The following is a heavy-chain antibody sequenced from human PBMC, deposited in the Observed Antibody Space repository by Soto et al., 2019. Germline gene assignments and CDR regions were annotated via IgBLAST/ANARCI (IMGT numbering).Heavy chain of an antibody. Sequence: GGSLRLSCAASGFTFSSYAMSWVRQAPGKGLEWVSAISGSGGSTYYADSVKGRFTISRDNSKNTLYMQMNSLRAEDTAVYYCAKRGCSGGSCSPTGYYYYMDVWGKGTTVTVSS. J-gene: IGHJ6*03. CDR1: GFTFSSYA. D-gene: IGHD2-15*01. CDR2: ISGSGGST. V-gene: IGHV3-23*01. CDR3: AKRGCSGGSCSPTGYYYYMDV.